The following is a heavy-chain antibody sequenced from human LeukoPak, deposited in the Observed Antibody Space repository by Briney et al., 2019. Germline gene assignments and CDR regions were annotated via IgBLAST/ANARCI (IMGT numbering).Heavy chain of an antibody. V-gene: IGHV4-61*02. Sequence: SQTLSPTCTVSGGSISSGSYYWSWIRQPAGKGLEWIGRIYTSGSTNYNPSLKSRVTISVDTSKNQFSLKLSSATAGDTAVYYCARDQHSGYDFLPYWYFDLWGCGTLVTVSS. CDR3: ARDQHSGYDFLPYWYFDL. D-gene: IGHD5-12*01. J-gene: IGHJ2*01. CDR1: GGSISSGSYY. CDR2: IYTSGST.